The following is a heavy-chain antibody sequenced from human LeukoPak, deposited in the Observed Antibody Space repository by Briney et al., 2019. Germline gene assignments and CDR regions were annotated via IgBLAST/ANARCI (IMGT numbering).Heavy chain of an antibody. J-gene: IGHJ6*03. Sequence: GGSLRLSCAASGFTFSDYSMNWVRQATGKGLEWVSYISSIGATIYYADSVKGRFTISRDNAKNSLFLQMNSLRAEDTAVYYCARGRPWLVTIYYMDVWGKGTTVTVSS. CDR3: ARGRPWLVTIYYMDV. CDR1: GFTFSDYS. V-gene: IGHV3-48*01. D-gene: IGHD6-19*01. CDR2: ISSIGATI.